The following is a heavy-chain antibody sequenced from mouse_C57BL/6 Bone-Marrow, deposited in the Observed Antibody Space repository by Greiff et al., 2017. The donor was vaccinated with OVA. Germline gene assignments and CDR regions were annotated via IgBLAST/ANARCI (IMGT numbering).Heavy chain of an antibody. Sequence: EVQLVESGGGLVQPGGSLKLSCAASGFTFSDYYMYWVRQTPEKRLEWVAYISNGGGSTYYPDTVKGRFTISRDNAKNTLYLQMSRLKSEDTAMYYCARHDYGYFDYWGQGTTLTVSS. J-gene: IGHJ2*01. V-gene: IGHV5-12*01. CDR2: ISNGGGST. D-gene: IGHD2-4*01. CDR1: GFTFSDYY. CDR3: ARHDYGYFDY.